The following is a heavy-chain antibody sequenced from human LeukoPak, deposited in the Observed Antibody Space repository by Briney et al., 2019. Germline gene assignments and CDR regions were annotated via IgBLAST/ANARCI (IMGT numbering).Heavy chain of an antibody. CDR1: ALTFSRHV. J-gene: IGHJ1*01. CDR3: AQDAEEKGYGRPVEYFQH. CDR2: ISGYGDST. D-gene: IGHD3-10*01. V-gene: IGHV3-23*01. Sequence: GGSLRLSCASSALTFSRHVINWVRQAPGKGLEWVSAISGYGDSTFYADSVKGRFSISRDNSKNTVYLQIDSLGVEDTAVYYCAQDAEEKGYGRPVEYFQHWGQGTLVTVSS.